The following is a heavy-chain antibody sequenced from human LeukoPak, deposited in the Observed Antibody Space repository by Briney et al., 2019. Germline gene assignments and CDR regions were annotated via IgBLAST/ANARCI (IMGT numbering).Heavy chain of an antibody. V-gene: IGHV1-69*13. J-gene: IGHJ4*02. CDR1: GGTFSSYA. D-gene: IGHD4-17*01. CDR3: ARDIVPGGDYEIPYDY. Sequence: GASVKVSCKASGGTFSSYAISWVRQAPGQGLEWMGGIIPIFGTANYAQKFQGRVTITADESTGTAYMELSSLRSEDTAVYYCARDIVPGGDYEIPYDYWGQGTLVTVSS. CDR2: IIPIFGTA.